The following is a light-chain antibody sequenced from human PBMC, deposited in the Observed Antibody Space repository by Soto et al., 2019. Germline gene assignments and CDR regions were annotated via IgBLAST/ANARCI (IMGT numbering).Light chain of an antibody. Sequence: QSALTQPASVSGSPGQSITISCTGTSSDAGGYNYVSWYQQHPGKAPKLMIYDVSNRPSGVSNRFSGSKSGKTASLTISGIQAEDEADYYCSSYTSSSTLYVFGTGTQLTVL. J-gene: IGLJ1*01. CDR3: SSYTSSSTLYV. CDR2: DVS. V-gene: IGLV2-14*01. CDR1: SSDAGGYNY.